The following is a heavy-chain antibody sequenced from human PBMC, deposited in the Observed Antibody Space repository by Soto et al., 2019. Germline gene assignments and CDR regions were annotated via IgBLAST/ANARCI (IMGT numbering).Heavy chain of an antibody. CDR2: MNPNSVNT. J-gene: IGHJ4*02. CDR3: AGGTFRY. CDR1: GYNFNTFD. V-gene: IGHV1-8*02. Sequence: ASVKVSWNASGYNFNTFDIYWGRQATGHGLEWMGWMNPNSVNTGYAQELRGRVTVTSNTSNTTAYMELTSLTSDDTGVYYCAGGTFRYWRQGTLVTVFS.